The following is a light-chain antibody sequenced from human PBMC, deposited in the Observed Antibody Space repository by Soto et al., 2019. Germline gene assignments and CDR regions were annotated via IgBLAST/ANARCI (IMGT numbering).Light chain of an antibody. V-gene: IGLV2-14*03. CDR2: DVS. J-gene: IGLJ2*01. Sequence: QSALTQPASVSGSPGQSITISCTGNSSDVGGYNYVSWYQQHPGRAPQLMIYDVSHRPSGVSNRFSGSRSGNTASLTISGLQAEDEADYYCSSYATSTTVLFGGWTKLTVL. CDR1: SSDVGGYNY. CDR3: SSYATSTTVL.